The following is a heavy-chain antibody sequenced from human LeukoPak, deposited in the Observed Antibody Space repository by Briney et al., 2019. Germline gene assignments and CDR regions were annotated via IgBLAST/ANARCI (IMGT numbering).Heavy chain of an antibody. Sequence: ASVKVSCKASGYTFTSYGISWVRQAPGQGLEWMGWISAYNVNTNDAQKLQGTVTMTTDTSTTTAYMELRSLRSDDTAVYYCARVPVSGPGARFDYWGQGTLVTVSS. D-gene: IGHD4-11*01. J-gene: IGHJ4*02. CDR2: ISAYNVNT. V-gene: IGHV1-18*01. CDR1: GYTFTSYG. CDR3: ARVPVSGPGARFDY.